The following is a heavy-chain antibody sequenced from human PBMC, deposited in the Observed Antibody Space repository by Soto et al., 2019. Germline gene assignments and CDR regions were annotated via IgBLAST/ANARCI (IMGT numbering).Heavy chain of an antibody. V-gene: IGHV1-18*04. J-gene: IGHJ5*01. D-gene: IGHD6-19*01. CDR3: ARAQGQDTGWYSFES. Sequence: QVQLVQSGAEVKRPGASVMLACKASGYTLTSYGISWVRQAPGQGLEWMGWISTYTGDTNYARKTQGRVTLTTDTATNTAYMELSSLRSDDTAGYYCARAQGQDTGWYSFESWGQGTLVIVSS. CDR2: ISTYTGDT. CDR1: GYTLTSYG.